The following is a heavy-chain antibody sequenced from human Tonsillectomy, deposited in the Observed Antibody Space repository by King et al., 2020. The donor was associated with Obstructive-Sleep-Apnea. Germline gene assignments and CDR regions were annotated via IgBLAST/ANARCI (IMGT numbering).Heavy chain of an antibody. V-gene: IGHV3-30*04. CDR1: GFTFSNYA. CDR2: ISYDGKKK. CDR3: ARGLSTVWGFDY. J-gene: IGHJ4*02. D-gene: IGHD4-17*01. Sequence: VQLVESGGGVVQPGRSLRLSCVASGFTFSNYAMHWVRQAPGKGLEWVAVISYDGKKKYYSDSVKGRFTISRDNSKNTLYLQMNSLRAEDTAGYYCARGLSTVWGFDYWGQGILVTVSS.